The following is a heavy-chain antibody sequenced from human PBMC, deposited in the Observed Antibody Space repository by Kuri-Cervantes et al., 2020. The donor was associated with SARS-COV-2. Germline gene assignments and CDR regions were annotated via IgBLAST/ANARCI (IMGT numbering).Heavy chain of an antibody. V-gene: IGHV3-49*04. D-gene: IGHD3-3*01. Sequence: GGSLRLSCTASGFTFGDYAMSWVRQAPGKGLEWVGFIRSKAYGGTTEYAASVKGRFTISRDDSKSIAYPQMNSLKTEDTAVYYCTRDDFWSGYYTSWGQGTLVTVSS. CDR1: GFTFGDYA. CDR3: TRDDFWSGYYTS. J-gene: IGHJ5*02. CDR2: IRSKAYGGTT.